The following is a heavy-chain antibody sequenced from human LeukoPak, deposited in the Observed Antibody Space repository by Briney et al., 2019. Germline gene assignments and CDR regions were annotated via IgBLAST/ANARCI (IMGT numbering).Heavy chain of an antibody. CDR3: AREMKRVWKVAHASYYYGMDV. CDR2: IKQDGSEK. D-gene: IGHD1-1*01. J-gene: IGHJ6*02. V-gene: IGHV3-7*05. CDR1: GFTFSSYY. Sequence: GGSLRLSCAASGFTFSSYYMAWFRQAPGKGLEWVANIKQDGSEKYYVDSVKGRFTISRDNAKNSLFLQLNSLRVEDTAVYYCAREMKRVWKVAHASYYYGMDVWGQGTTVTVSS.